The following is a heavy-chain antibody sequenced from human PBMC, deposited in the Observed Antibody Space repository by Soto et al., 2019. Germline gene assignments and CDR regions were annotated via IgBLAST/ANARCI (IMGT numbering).Heavy chain of an antibody. D-gene: IGHD6-13*01. CDR1: GFTVSSNY. Sequence: EVQLVGSGGGLVQPGGSLRLSCAASGFTVSSNYMIWVLQAPGKGLDWVSVIYSGGSTYYADSVKGRFTISRDDSKNTLYLQMNSLRAEDTAVYYCARSSSSWHYYFDYWGQGTLVTVSS. CDR2: IYSGGST. V-gene: IGHV3-66*01. J-gene: IGHJ4*02. CDR3: ARSSSSWHYYFDY.